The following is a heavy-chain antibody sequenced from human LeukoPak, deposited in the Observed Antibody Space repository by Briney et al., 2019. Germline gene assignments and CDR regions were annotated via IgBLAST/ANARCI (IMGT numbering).Heavy chain of an antibody. CDR2: IIPIFGTA. V-gene: IGHV1-69*13. CDR3: AGFTAGAGYVGVEYYFDY. J-gene: IGHJ4*02. Sequence: SVKVSCKASGGTFSSYAISWVRQAPGQGLEWMGGIIPIFGTANYAQKFQGRVTITADESTSTAYMELSSLRSEDTAVYYCAGFTAGAGYVGVEYYFDYWGQGTLVTVSS. CDR1: GGTFSSYA. D-gene: IGHD2-15*01.